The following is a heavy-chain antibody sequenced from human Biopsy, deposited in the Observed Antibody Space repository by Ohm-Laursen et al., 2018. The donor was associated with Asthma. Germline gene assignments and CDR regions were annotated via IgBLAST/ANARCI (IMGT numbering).Heavy chain of an antibody. CDR3: ARDPHNSYLAPLRTKFNYYYYGMDV. CDR1: GGTFSRYA. CDR2: IIPVFGTS. D-gene: IGHD1-7*01. J-gene: IGHJ6*02. V-gene: IGHV1-69*13. Sequence: GASVKVSCKASGGTFSRYAISWVRQAPGQGLEWMGGIIPVFGTSNYAQKFQGRVTFTADGSTSSAYMELSSLRSEDTAVYYCARDPHNSYLAPLRTKFNYYYYGMDVWGQGTTVTVSS.